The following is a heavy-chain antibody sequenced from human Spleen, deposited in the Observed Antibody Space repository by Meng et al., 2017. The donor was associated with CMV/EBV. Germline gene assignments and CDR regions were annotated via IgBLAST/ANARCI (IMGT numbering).Heavy chain of an antibody. CDR2: IYYTGNT. CDR3: ARCGSRTFEFDP. Sequence: SETLSLTCTVSGGSLSSGTYYWSWIRQSPGKELEWIGYIYYTGNTNYNPSFKNRVTISIDTSKNLFSLKLSSVTAADTAIYYCARCGSRTFEFDPWGQGTLVTVSS. D-gene: IGHD1-1*01. J-gene: IGHJ5*02. V-gene: IGHV4-61*01. CDR1: GGSLSSGTYY.